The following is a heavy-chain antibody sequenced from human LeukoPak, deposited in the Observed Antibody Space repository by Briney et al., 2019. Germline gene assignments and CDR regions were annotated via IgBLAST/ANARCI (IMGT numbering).Heavy chain of an antibody. CDR2: ISSSSSYI. V-gene: IGHV3-21*01. CDR3: ARGEGVWYFDY. J-gene: IGHJ4*02. CDR1: GFTFSSYS. D-gene: IGHD3-16*01. Sequence: GGSLRLSCAASGFTFSSYSMNWVRQAPGKGLEWVSSISSSSSYIYYADSVKGRFTISRDNSKNTLYLQMNSLRAEDTAVYYCARGEGVWYFDYWGQGTLVTVSS.